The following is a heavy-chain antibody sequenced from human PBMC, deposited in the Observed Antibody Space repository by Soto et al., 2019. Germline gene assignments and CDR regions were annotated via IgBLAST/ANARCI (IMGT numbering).Heavy chain of an antibody. J-gene: IGHJ3*02. D-gene: IGHD6-19*01. Sequence: PGGSLRLSCAASGFTLSSYGMHWVRQAPGKGLEWVALISLDGSKEYYADSVKGRFPISRDNSKNTLYLQMNSLRGGDTAVYYCAKDRAVAGRSGAFDIWGQGTMVTVSS. CDR1: GFTLSSYG. CDR2: ISLDGSKE. CDR3: AKDRAVAGRSGAFDI. V-gene: IGHV3-30*18.